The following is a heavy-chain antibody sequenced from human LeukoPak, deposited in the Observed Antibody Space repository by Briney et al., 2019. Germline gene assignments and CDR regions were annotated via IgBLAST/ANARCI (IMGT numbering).Heavy chain of an antibody. Sequence: PAETLSLTCTVSGGSISRYYLSWIRQPAGKGLEWIGRIYTSGSTNYNPSLKSRFTISIDKAKNQLSLKLSTLTAADTAVYYCAGEVFWRGYPRREWFAPWGQGTLVTVSS. CDR2: IYTSGST. CDR1: GGSISRYY. V-gene: IGHV4-4*07. CDR3: AGEVFWRGYPRREWFAP. J-gene: IGHJ5*02. D-gene: IGHD3-3*01.